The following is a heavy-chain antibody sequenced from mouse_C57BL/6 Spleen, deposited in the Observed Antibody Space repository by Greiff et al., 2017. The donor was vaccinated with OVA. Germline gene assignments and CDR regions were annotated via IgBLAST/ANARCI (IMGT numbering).Heavy chain of an antibody. J-gene: IGHJ2*01. CDR2: IDPSDSYT. CDR3: ARESQMDY. CDR1: VYTFTSSW. V-gene: IGHV1-69*01. Sequence: QVQLQQPGAELVMPVASVQLSCQASVYTFTSSWLPLVMQRPGHGLYWIGEIDPSDSYTNYNQKFKGKSTLTVDKSSSTAYMQLSSLTSEDSAVYYCARESQMDYWGQGTTLTVSS.